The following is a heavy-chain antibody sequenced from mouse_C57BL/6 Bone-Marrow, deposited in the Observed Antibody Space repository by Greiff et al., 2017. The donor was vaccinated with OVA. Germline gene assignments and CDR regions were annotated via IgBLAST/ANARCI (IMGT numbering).Heavy chain of an antibody. CDR2: ISNGGGST. Sequence: EVQLVESGGGLVQPGGSLKLSCAASGFTFSDYYMYWVRQTPEKRLEWVAYISNGGGSTYYPDTVNGRFTISRDNAKNTLYLQMSRLKSEDTAMYYCAGHEALAFAYWGQGTLVTVTA. J-gene: IGHJ3*01. CDR3: AGHEALAFAY. V-gene: IGHV5-12*01. D-gene: IGHD3-1*01. CDR1: GFTFSDYY.